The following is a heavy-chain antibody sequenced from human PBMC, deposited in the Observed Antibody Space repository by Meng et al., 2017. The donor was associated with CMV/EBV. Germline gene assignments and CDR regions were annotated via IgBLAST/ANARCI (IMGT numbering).Heavy chain of an antibody. Sequence: SETLSLTCSVSGESINNSRSYWGWIRQSPGTGLEWIASIFHTGNTFYNPSLKSRVSVSVEVSKNQFSLKLSSVTAADTAVYYCASPLNLHRGAFDIWGQGTMVTVSS. D-gene: IGHD3-10*01. CDR1: GESINNSRSY. CDR2: IFHTGNT. CDR3: ASPLNLHRGAFDI. J-gene: IGHJ3*02. V-gene: IGHV4-39*07.